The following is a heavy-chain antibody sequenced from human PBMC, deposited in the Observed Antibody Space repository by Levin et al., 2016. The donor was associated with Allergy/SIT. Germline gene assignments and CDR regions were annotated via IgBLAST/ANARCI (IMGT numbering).Heavy chain of an antibody. Sequence: GESLKISCAASGFPFSTTDMSWVRQAPGKGPEWVSGIDGSGGRTYYAESVRGRFTISRDNSNNMVYLQMHNLRAEDTAMYYCTKNSGIWSFWGQGTMVIVSS. CDR1: GFPFSTTD. D-gene: IGHD3-3*01. CDR3: TKNSGIWSF. CDR2: IDGSGGRT. J-gene: IGHJ3*01. V-gene: IGHV3-23*05.